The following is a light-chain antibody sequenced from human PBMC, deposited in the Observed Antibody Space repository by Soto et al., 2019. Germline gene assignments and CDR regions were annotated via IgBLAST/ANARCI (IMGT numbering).Light chain of an antibody. V-gene: IGKV1-13*02. J-gene: IGKJ3*01. Sequence: AIQLTQSPSSLSASVGDRVTITCRASQGISSALAWYQQKPGKAPKLQIYDASSLESGVPSRFSGSGSGTDFTLTISSLQPEDFATYYCQQFNSYPPFTFGPGTKVDIK. CDR3: QQFNSYPPFT. CDR2: DAS. CDR1: QGISSA.